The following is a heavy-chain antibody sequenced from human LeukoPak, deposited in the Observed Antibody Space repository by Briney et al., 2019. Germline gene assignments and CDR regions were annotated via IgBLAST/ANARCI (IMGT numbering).Heavy chain of an antibody. V-gene: IGHV3-11*01. D-gene: IGHD4-17*01. CDR3: ARDLRLNAFDI. J-gene: IGHJ3*02. Sequence: PGGSLRLSCTASGFTFGDYSMSWVRQAPGKGLEWVSYISSSGSTIYYADSVKGRFTISRDNAKNSLYLQMNSLRAEDTAVYYCARDLRLNAFDIWGQGTMVTVSS. CDR2: ISSSGSTI. CDR1: GFTFGDYS.